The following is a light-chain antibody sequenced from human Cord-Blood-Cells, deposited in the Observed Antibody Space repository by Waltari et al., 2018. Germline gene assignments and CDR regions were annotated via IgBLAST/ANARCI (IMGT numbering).Light chain of an antibody. CDR3: GTWDSSLSAGV. V-gene: IGLV1-51*02. CDR2: ENN. CDR1: SSNIGTNY. J-gene: IGLJ2*01. Sequence: QSVLTQPPSVSAAPGQKVTISCSGSSSNIGTNYVSWYQQLPGTAPKLLIYENNKRPSGSPDRFAGSKSGTSATLGITGLQTGDEADYYCGTWDSSLSAGVFGGGTKLTVL.